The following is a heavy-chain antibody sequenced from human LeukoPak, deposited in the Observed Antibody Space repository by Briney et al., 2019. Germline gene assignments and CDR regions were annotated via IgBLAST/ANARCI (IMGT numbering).Heavy chain of an antibody. CDR1: GFTFSSYA. V-gene: IGHV3-30-3*01. J-gene: IGHJ6*02. D-gene: IGHD1-26*01. CDR2: ISYDGSNK. CDR3: ARDRGRSYSGYYYGMDV. Sequence: GGSLRPSCAASGFTFSSYAMHWVRQAPGKGLEWVAVISYDGSNKYYADSVKGRFTISRDNSKNTLYLQMNSLRAEDTAVYYCARDRGRSYSGYYYGMDVWGQGTTVTVSS.